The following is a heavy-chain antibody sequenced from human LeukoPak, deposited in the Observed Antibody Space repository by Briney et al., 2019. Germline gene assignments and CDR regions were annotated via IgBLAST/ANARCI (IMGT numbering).Heavy chain of an antibody. Sequence: ASVKVSCKASGYTFTSYDINWVRQATGQGLEWMGWMNPNSGNTGYAQKFQGRVTMTRNTSISTAYMELSSLRSEDTAVYYCARGPPYYDFWSGYPFFHSWFDPWGQGTLVTVSS. J-gene: IGHJ5*02. CDR3: ARGPPYYDFWSGYPFFHSWFDP. D-gene: IGHD3-3*01. V-gene: IGHV1-8*01. CDR1: GYTFTSYD. CDR2: MNPNSGNT.